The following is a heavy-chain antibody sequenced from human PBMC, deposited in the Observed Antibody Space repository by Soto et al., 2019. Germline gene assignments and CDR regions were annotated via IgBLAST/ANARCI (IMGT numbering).Heavy chain of an antibody. Sequence: HPGGSLRLSCAASGFTFSSSWVYWFRQGPGKGLVWVAGISGDGESTTHADSVKGRFTISRNNAKNTLYLQMNSLIVEDTALYYCARAGLLASGDYWGQGTLVTVSS. D-gene: IGHD1-26*01. V-gene: IGHV3-74*01. J-gene: IGHJ4*02. CDR2: ISGDGEST. CDR3: ARAGLLASGDY. CDR1: GFTFSSSW.